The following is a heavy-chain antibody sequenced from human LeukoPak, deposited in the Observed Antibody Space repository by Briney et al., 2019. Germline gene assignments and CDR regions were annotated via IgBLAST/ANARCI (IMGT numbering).Heavy chain of an antibody. Sequence: GGSLRLSCAASGFTFSSYSMNWVRQAPGKGLEWVSSISSSSSYIYYADSVKGRFTISRDNAKNSLYLQMNSLRAEDTAVYYYPISTYYYDSSGYCDSWGQGTLVTVSS. V-gene: IGHV3-21*01. D-gene: IGHD3-22*01. CDR3: PISTYYYDSSGYCDS. CDR1: GFTFSSYS. J-gene: IGHJ5*01. CDR2: ISSSSSYI.